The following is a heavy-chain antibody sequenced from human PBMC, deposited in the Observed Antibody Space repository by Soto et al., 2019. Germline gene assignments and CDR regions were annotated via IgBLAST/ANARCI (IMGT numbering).Heavy chain of an antibody. V-gene: IGHV1-69*01. CDR3: AREQEEGGCSGGSCYWFDP. Sequence: QVQLVQSGAEVKKPGSSVKVSCKASGGTFSSYAISWVRQAPGQGLEWMGGIIPIFGTANYAQKFQGRVTITADESTSTAYMELSSLRSEDTAVYYCAREQEEGGCSGGSCYWFDPWGQGTLVTVSS. CDR2: IIPIFGTA. D-gene: IGHD2-15*01. CDR1: GGTFSSYA. J-gene: IGHJ5*02.